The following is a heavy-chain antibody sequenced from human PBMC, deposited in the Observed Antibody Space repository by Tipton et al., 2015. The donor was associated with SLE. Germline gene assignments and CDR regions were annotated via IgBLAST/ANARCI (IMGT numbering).Heavy chain of an antibody. CDR1: GGSISSGGYY. CDR2: IYDNGAA. J-gene: IGHJ4*02. D-gene: IGHD3/OR15-3a*01. V-gene: IGHV4-31*03. Sequence: TLSLTCTVSGGSISSGGYYWSWIRQHPGKGLEWIGYIYDNGAAYYNPSLKSRVTISVDTSKNQFSLKLISVTAADTAIYYCARNFWTGYYTGIDSWGQGTLLTVSS. CDR3: ARNFWTGYYTGIDS.